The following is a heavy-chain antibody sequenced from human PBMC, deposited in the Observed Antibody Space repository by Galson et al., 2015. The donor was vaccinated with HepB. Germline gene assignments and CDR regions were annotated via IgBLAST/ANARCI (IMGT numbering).Heavy chain of an antibody. V-gene: IGHV3-11*01. J-gene: IGHJ4*02. CDR3: AITGTVGAYFDY. CDR1: GFTVSDYY. D-gene: IGHD1-14*01. CDR2: IRSSGSTI. Sequence: SLRLSCAASGFTVSDYYMSWRRQAPGSGLEWVSYIRSSGSTIYYADSVKGRFTISRDNAKNSLDLQMTSLRAEDTAVYYGAITGTVGAYFDYWGQGTLVTVSS.